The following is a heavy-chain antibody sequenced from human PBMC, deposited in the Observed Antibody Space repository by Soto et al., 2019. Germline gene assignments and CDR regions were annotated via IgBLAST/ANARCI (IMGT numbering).Heavy chain of an antibody. Sequence: QVKLVQSGTEVKKPGASVKVSCKASGYSFGTSGISWVRQAPGQGLEWMGWISAYNGNTNYDQKLQDRATITTDTSTNTAYLELRSLRSDDTAVYYCARAGQYHDSSGYANWGQGTLVTVSS. D-gene: IGHD3-22*01. V-gene: IGHV1-18*01. CDR3: ARAGQYHDSSGYAN. J-gene: IGHJ4*02. CDR1: GYSFGTSG. CDR2: ISAYNGNT.